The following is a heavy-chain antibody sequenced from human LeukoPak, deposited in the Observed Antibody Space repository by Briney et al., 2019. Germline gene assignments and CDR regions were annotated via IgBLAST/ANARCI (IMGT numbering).Heavy chain of an antibody. CDR3: ARALRYSSPFDY. J-gene: IGHJ4*02. V-gene: IGHV3-74*01. Sequence: PGGSLRLSCAASGFTFSSYWMHWVRQAPGKGLVWVSRINSDGSSASYADSVKGRFTISRDNAKNTLYLQMNSLRAEDTAVYYCARALRYSSPFDYWGQGTLVTVSP. CDR1: GFTFSSYW. D-gene: IGHD6-13*01. CDR2: INSDGSSA.